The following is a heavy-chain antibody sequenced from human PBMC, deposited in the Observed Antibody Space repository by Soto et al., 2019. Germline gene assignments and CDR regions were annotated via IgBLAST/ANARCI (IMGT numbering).Heavy chain of an antibody. Sequence: QVQLVQSGAELRKPGASVKVSCKTSGYTFRNYGISWVRQAPGQGLEWMGWISTYNSYTHSAKKFQGRVIMTIEPSTSSAFLELTNLRTDDTAFYYCAQNITSRIDSWGQGTLVTVSS. CDR1: GYTFRNYG. D-gene: IGHD2-2*01. CDR2: ISTYNSYT. V-gene: IGHV1-18*01. CDR3: AQNITSRIDS. J-gene: IGHJ5*01.